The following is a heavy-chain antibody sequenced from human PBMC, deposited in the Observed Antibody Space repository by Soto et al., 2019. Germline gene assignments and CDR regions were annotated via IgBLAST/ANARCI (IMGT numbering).Heavy chain of an antibody. J-gene: IGHJ3*01. CDR1: GGSITTSSYN. Sequence: QLQLQESGPGLVKPSETLSLTCSVSGGSITTSSYNWDWIRQPPGKGLEWIGTIYYDASTSYNPSLRSQVTISVDTSKNHFALKVNSVTAADTAVYYCARFYGNAFDVWGRGTVVTVSS. CDR3: ARFYGNAFDV. CDR2: IYYDAST. V-gene: IGHV4-39*02. D-gene: IGHD3-10*01.